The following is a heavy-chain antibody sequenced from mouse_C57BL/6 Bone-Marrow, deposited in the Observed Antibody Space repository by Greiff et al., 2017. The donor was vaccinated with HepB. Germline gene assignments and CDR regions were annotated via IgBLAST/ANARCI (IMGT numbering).Heavy chain of an antibody. V-gene: IGHV1-53*01. CDR3: AAYCYGSSHYFDY. J-gene: IGHJ2*01. CDR1: GYTFTSYW. D-gene: IGHD1-1*01. Sequence: QVQLQQPGTELVKPGASVKLSCKASGYTFTSYWMHWVKQRPGQGLEWIGNINPSNGGTNYNEKFKSKATLTVDKSSSTAYMQLSSLTSEDSAVYYGAAYCYGSSHYFDYWGQGTTLTVSS. CDR2: INPSNGGT.